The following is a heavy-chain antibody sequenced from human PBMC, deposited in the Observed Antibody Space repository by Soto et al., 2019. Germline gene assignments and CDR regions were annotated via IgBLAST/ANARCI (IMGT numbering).Heavy chain of an antibody. CDR3: ARIHWAQSSLDY. CDR1: GGSIDSGAFS. J-gene: IGHJ4*02. D-gene: IGHD6-19*01. V-gene: IGHV4-30-2*01. CDR2: VTHSGTA. Sequence: LSLTCAVSGGSIDSGAFSLSWIRQPPGKGLEWIGYVTHSGTAYSVPSLNGRLTLSVDSSQTQFSLKLTSVTAADSAFYYCARIHWAQSSLDYWGRGILVTVSS.